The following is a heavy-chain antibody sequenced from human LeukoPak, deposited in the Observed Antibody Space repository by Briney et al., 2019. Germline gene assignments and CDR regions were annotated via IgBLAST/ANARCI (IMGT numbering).Heavy chain of an antibody. J-gene: IGHJ4*02. CDR1: GGSISSNY. CDR3: ARGDAIAVAGNFDY. CDR2: IYTSGST. D-gene: IGHD6-19*01. Sequence: SETLSLTCTVSGGSISSNYWSWIRQPAGKGLEWIGRIYTSGSTNYNPSLKSRVTMSVDTSKNQFSLKLSSVTAADTAVYYCARGDAIAVAGNFDYWGQGTLVTVS. V-gene: IGHV4-4*07.